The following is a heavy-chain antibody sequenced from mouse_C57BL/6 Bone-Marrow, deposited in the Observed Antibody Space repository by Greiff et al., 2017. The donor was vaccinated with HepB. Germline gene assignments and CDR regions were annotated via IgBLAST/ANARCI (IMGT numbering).Heavy chain of an antibody. CDR3: ARHRRGFDY. J-gene: IGHJ2*01. CDR2: IYPGDGDT. Sequence: VQRVESGPELVKPGASVKISCKASGYAFSSSWMNWVKQRPGKGLEWIGRIYPGDGDTNYNGKFKGKATLTADKSSSTAYMQLSSLTSEDSAVYFCARHRRGFDYWGQGTTLTVSS. CDR1: GYAFSSSW. V-gene: IGHV1-82*01.